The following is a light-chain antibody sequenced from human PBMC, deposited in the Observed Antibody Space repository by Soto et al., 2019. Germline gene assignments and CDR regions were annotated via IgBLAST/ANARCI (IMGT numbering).Light chain of an antibody. CDR2: GAS. CDR3: QQYAGSPRT. J-gene: IGKJ1*01. CDR1: QSVSSSY. Sequence: EIVLSQSACTLSLSPGERATLSCRASQSVSSSYLAWYQQKPGQAPRLLIYGASSRATGIPDRFSGSGSGTDFTLTINRVEPEDFAVYFCQQYAGSPRTFAQGTKVDNK. V-gene: IGKV3-20*01.